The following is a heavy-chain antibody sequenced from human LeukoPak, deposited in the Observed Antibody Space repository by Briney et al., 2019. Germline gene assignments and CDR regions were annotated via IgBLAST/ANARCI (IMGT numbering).Heavy chain of an antibody. V-gene: IGHV4-59*01. CDR3: ARDKQQLAFDP. D-gene: IGHD6-13*01. J-gene: IGHJ5*02. CDR1: GGSISSYY. Sequence: PSETLSLTCTVSGGSISSYYWSWIRQPPGKGLEWTGYIYYSGSTNYNPSLKSRVTISVDTSKNQFSLKLSSVTAADTAVYYCARDKQQLAFDPWGQGTLVTVSS. CDR2: IYYSGST.